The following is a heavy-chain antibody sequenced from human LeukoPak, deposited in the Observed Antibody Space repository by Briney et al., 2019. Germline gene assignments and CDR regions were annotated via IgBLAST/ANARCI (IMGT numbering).Heavy chain of an antibody. V-gene: IGHV3-23*01. CDR2: ISGSAGST. J-gene: IGHJ4*02. D-gene: IGHD5-12*01. Sequence: GGSLRLSCAASGFTFSSYAMSCVRQAPGKGLEWVSGISGSAGSTYYADSVKGRFTISRDNSKNTLYLQMNSLRAEDTAVYYCAEEADYSGYDYGDYWGQGTLVTVSS. CDR3: AEEADYSGYDYGDY. CDR1: GFTFSSYA.